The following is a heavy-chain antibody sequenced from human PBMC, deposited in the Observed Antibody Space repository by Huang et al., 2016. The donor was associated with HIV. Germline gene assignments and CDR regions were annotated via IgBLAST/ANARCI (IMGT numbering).Heavy chain of an antibody. V-gene: IGHV3-30-3*01. CDR3: ATDSVVGTTHYYYYLEF. CDR2: NSDDGSNK. J-gene: IGHJ6*03. Sequence: QVQLAESGGGVVQPEKSLRRSCAASGLTFMNYGFHWVRQAPGKGLELIAVNSDDGSNKYGADAVKGRFSISRDESMDTVHLQMDSLRPEDTAVYYCATDSVVGTTHYYYYLEFWGKGTTVVVSS. CDR1: GLTFMNYG. D-gene: IGHD1-1*01.